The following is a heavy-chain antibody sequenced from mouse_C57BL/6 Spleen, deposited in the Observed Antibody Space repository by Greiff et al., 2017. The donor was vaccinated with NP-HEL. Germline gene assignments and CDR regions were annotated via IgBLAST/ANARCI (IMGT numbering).Heavy chain of an antibody. CDR1: GYTFTSYW. D-gene: IGHD2-5*01. J-gene: IGHJ2*01. CDR3: ARFAYYSNLFDY. CDR2: IDPSDSYT. V-gene: IGHV1-50*01. Sequence: QVQLQQPGAELVKPGASVKLSCKASGYTFTSYWMQWVKQRPGQGLEWIGEIDPSDSYTNYNQKFKGKATLTVDTSSSTAYMQLSSLTSEDSAVYYCARFAYYSNLFDYWGQGTTLTVSS.